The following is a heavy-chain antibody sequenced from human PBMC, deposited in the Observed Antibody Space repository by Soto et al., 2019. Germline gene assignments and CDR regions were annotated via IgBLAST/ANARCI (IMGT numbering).Heavy chain of an antibody. D-gene: IGHD3-9*01. V-gene: IGHV3-23*01. CDR2: IIGSGGST. Sequence: PGGSLRLSCAASGFTFSSYAMSWVRQAPGKGLEWVSAIIGSGGSTYYADSVKGRFTISRDNSKNTLYLQMNSLRAEDTAVYYCATRYFDWLPNYYGMDVWGQGTTVTVS. CDR1: GFTFSSYA. CDR3: ATRYFDWLPNYYGMDV. J-gene: IGHJ6*02.